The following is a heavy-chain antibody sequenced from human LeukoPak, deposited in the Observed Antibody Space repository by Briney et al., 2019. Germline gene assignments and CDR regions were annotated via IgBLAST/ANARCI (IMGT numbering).Heavy chain of an antibody. CDR3: AKRGVVIRVILVGFHKEAYYFDS. CDR2: ISSSGSTI. J-gene: IGHJ4*02. CDR1: GFTFSSYE. D-gene: IGHD3-22*01. V-gene: IGHV3-48*03. Sequence: TGGSLRLSCAASGFTFSSYEMNWVRQAPGKGLEWVSYISSSGSTIYYADSVKGRFTISRDNANNTLYLQMNSLRAEDTAVYFCAKRGVVIRVILVGFHKEAYYFDSWGQGALVTVSS.